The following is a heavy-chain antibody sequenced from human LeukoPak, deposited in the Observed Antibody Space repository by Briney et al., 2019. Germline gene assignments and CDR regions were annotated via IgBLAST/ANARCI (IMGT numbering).Heavy chain of an antibody. CDR1: GFTFSSYG. V-gene: IGHV3-30*18. Sequence: PGRSLRLSCAASGFTFSSYGMHWVRQAPGKGLEWVAVISYDGSNKYYTDSVKGRFTISRDNSKNTLYLQMNSLRAEDTAVYYCAKGRTMTTVTYFDYWGQGTLVTVSS. CDR2: ISYDGSNK. CDR3: AKGRTMTTVTYFDY. J-gene: IGHJ4*02. D-gene: IGHD4-17*01.